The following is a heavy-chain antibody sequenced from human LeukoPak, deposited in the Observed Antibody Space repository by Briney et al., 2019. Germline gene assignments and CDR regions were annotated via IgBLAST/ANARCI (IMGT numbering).Heavy chain of an antibody. Sequence: PGGSLRLSCAASGFSFSSFAMSWVRQAPGKGLEWVSAISGSGESTYYEDSVKGRFTISRDNSKNTVDVQMNSLRAEDTAVYYCAKGGWLRFFDYWGQGTLVTVSS. V-gene: IGHV3-23*01. J-gene: IGHJ4*02. CDR3: AKGGWLRFFDY. D-gene: IGHD5-12*01. CDR2: ISGSGEST. CDR1: GFSFSSFA.